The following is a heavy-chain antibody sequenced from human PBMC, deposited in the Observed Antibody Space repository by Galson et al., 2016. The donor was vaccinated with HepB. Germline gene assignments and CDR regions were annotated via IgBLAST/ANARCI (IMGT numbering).Heavy chain of an antibody. CDR2: ISGSSHDT. CDR3: ARYTSSSPYYYYMDV. Sequence: SLRLSCAASEFTFSYYYMSWIRQAPGKGLEWVSYISGSSHDTNYADSVKGRFTISRGNAKNSLYLQMTSLRAEDTAVYYCARYTSSSPYYYYMDVWGKGTTVTVSS. CDR1: EFTFSYYY. V-gene: IGHV3-11*06. D-gene: IGHD6-6*01. J-gene: IGHJ6*03.